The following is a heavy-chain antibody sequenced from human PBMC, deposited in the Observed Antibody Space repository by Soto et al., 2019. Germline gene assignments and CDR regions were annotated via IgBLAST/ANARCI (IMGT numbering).Heavy chain of an antibody. CDR2: IKEDGSEK. Sequence: PGGSLRLSCVASGFTFNNYWMGWVRQAPGKGLEWVANIKEDGSEKYYVDSVAGRFTISRDNAENSLSLQMNSLRAEDTAVYHCARVYWRSEGLYNPFDHSGQGTLVTVSS. D-gene: IGHD3-10*01. V-gene: IGHV3-7*04. CDR1: GFTFNNYW. J-gene: IGHJ4*02. CDR3: ARVYWRSEGLYNPFDH.